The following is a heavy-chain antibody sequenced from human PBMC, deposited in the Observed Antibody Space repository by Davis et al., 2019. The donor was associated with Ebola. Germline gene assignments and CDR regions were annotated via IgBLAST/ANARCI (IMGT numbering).Heavy chain of an antibody. Sequence: PGGSLRLSCAASGFTFSIYWMSWVRQAPGKGLEWVANIKQDGSETYYVDSVKGRFTISRDNAKNSLYLQMNSLRAEDTAVYYCARRADGWGQGTLVTVSS. CDR2: IKQDGSET. CDR3: ARRADG. CDR1: GFTFSIYW. J-gene: IGHJ4*02. V-gene: IGHV3-7*01.